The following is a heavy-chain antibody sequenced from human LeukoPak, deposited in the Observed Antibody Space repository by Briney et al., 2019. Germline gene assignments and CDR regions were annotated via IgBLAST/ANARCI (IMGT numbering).Heavy chain of an antibody. CDR3: ARDPYPKNLIAAADY. J-gene: IGHJ4*02. D-gene: IGHD6-13*01. V-gene: IGHV3-7*01. Sequence: GGSLRLSCAASGFTFSTSWMSWDRQAPGKGLEWVANIKQDGGEIYYVDSVKGRFTISRDNAKNSLYLQMSSLRAEDTAVYYCARDPYPKNLIAAADYWGQGTLVTVSS. CDR1: GFTFSTSW. CDR2: IKQDGGEI.